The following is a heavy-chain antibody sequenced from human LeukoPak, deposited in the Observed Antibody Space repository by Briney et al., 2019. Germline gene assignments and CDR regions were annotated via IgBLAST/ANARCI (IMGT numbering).Heavy chain of an antibody. Sequence: GGSLRLSCAASGFTFSSYAMSWVRQAPGKGLEWVSAISGSGGSTYYADSVKGRFTVSRDNAKNTLYLQMNSLRAEDTAVYYCAKGLSINWFDPWGQGTLVTVSS. D-gene: IGHD2-2*02. CDR2: ISGSGGST. CDR3: AKGLSINWFDP. J-gene: IGHJ5*02. V-gene: IGHV3-23*01. CDR1: GFTFSSYA.